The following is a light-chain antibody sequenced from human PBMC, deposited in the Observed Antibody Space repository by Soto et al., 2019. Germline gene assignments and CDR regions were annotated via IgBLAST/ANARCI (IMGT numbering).Light chain of an antibody. V-gene: IGLV1-44*01. Sequence: QSVLTQPPSVSGTPGQRVTISCSNIGSNTVNWYQQLPGTAPKLLIFSNNQRPSGVPDRFSGSKSGTSASLAISGLQSEDEADYYCAAWDDSLNGRNWVFGGGTKLTVL. CDR3: AAWDDSLNGRNWV. CDR2: SNN. J-gene: IGLJ3*02. CDR1: SNIGSNT.